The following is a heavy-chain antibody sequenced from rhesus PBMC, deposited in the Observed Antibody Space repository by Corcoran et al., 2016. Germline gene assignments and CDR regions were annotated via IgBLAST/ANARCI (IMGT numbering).Heavy chain of an antibody. D-gene: IGHD6-13*01. J-gene: IGHJ4*01. CDR1: CCSISSTY. V-gene: IGHV4-173*01. CDR3: ARDVIAAGLFDY. Sequence: QVQLQESGPGLVKPSATLSLTCAVSCCSISSTYWSWIRQPPGKGREWIGRISGSGGSTDYNPSLKSRVTISTDTSKNQFSLKLSSVTAADTAVYYCARDVIAAGLFDYWGQGVLVTVSS. CDR2: ISGSGGST.